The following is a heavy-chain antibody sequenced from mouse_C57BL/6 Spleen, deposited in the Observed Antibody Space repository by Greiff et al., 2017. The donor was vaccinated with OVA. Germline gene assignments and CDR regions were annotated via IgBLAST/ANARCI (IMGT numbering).Heavy chain of an antibody. CDR3: ARDFYYYGSSGYAMDY. CDR1: GFTFSSYA. D-gene: IGHD1-1*01. CDR2: ISDGGSYT. V-gene: IGHV5-4*01. J-gene: IGHJ4*01. Sequence: EVMLVESGGGLVKPGGSLKLSCAASGFTFSSYAMSWVRQTPEKRLEWVATISDGGSYTYYPDNVKGRFTISRDNAKNNLYLQVSHLKSEDTAMYYCARDFYYYGSSGYAMDYWGQGTSVTVSS.